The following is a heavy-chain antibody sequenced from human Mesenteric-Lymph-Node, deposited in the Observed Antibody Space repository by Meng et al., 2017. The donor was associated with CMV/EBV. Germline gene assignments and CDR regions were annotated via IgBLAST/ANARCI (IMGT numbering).Heavy chain of an antibody. D-gene: IGHD3-22*01. CDR1: GGSFSGYY. J-gene: IGHJ4*03. CDR3: ATYYYDSSGHSYFDY. CDR2: INHSGST. Sequence: SETLSLTCAVYGGSFSGYYWSWIRQPPGKGLEWIGEINHSGSTNYNPSLKSRVTISVDTSKNQFYLKLSLVTAAYTAVYYCATYYYDSSGHSYFDYWGQGTTVTVSS. V-gene: IGHV4-34*01.